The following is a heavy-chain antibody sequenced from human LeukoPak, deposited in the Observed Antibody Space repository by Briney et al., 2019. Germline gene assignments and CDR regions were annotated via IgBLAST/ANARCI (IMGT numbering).Heavy chain of an antibody. Sequence: GGSLRLSCAASGFTVSSNYMSWVRQAPGKGLEWVSVIYSGGSTYYADSVKGRFTISRDNSKNTLFLQMNSLRAEDTAVYYCARGGSGSYYDFDYWGRGTLVTVSS. CDR1: GFTVSSNY. CDR2: IYSGGST. D-gene: IGHD1-26*01. CDR3: ARGGSGSYYDFDY. J-gene: IGHJ4*02. V-gene: IGHV3-53*01.